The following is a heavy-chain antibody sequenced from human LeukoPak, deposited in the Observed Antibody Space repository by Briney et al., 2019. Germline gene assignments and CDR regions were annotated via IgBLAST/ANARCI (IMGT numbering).Heavy chain of an antibody. V-gene: IGHV3-15*01. J-gene: IGHJ3*02. D-gene: IGHD3-16*02. Sequence: GGSLRLSCSASGFPFANTWMTWVRQAPGKGLEWVGRIKSEHDGATTDYAAPVKGRFTISRDDSKNTLYLQMTSPNAEDSAVYFCATVIFVYSAFDIWGQGTVVTVSS. CDR3: ATVIFVYSAFDI. CDR2: IKSEHDGATT. CDR1: GFPFANTW.